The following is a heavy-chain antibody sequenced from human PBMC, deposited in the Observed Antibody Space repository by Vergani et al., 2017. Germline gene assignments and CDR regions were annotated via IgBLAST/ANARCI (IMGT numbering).Heavy chain of an antibody. J-gene: IGHJ2*01. CDR1: GFSIDNGYY. CDR2: IYRTGRT. D-gene: IGHD3-22*01. V-gene: IGHV4-38-2*01. CDR3: ARPYYDRIPRAWYFDL. Sequence: QVQLQESGPGLVKPSETLSLTCAVSGFSIDNGYYWDWIRQPPGKGLEWIGSIYRTGRTHFNPSLKSRVPISVDTSNNHFSLRLNSLTAADTAVYYCARPYYDRIPRAWYFDLWGRGTLVTVSS.